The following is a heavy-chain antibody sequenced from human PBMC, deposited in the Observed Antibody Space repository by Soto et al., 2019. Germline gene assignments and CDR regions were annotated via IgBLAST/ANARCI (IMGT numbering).Heavy chain of an antibody. V-gene: IGHV2-5*02. Sequence: QITLKESGPTLVKPTQTLTLTCTFSGFSLSTRDVGVGWIRQPPGKALEWLALLYWDDDNRYRPSLRRRLTLTKDTSKNQVVLTMTNMDHVDTATYYCAHGSGWLFDYWGPETLVTVSS. CDR1: GFSLSTRDVG. J-gene: IGHJ4*02. D-gene: IGHD6-19*01. CDR2: LYWDDDN. CDR3: AHGSGWLFDY.